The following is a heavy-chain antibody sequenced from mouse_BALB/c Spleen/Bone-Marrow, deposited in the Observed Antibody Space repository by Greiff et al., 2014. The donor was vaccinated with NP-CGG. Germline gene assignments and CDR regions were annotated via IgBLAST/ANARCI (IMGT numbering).Heavy chain of an antibody. D-gene: IGHD1-1*01. J-gene: IGHJ2*01. V-gene: IGHV14-3*02. CDR3: ARYYYGSSYLDY. CDR1: GFNIKDTY. Sequence: VQLKQSGGELVKPGASVKLSCTASGFNIKDTYMHWVKQRPEQGLEWIGRIDPANGNTKYDPKFQGKATITADTSSNTAYLQLSSLTSEDTAVYYCARYYYGSSYLDYWGQGTTLTVSS. CDR2: IDPANGNT.